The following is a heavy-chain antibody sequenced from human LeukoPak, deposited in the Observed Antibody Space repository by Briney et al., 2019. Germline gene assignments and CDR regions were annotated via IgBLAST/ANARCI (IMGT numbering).Heavy chain of an antibody. CDR3: ARHARDWAVRFDY. CDR2: IYYSGST. D-gene: IGHD2-21*01. V-gene: IGHV4-59*08. J-gene: IGHJ4*02. CDR1: GGSIRNYY. Sequence: SETLSLTCTVSGGSIRNYYWSWIRQPPGKGLEWIGYIYYSGSTNYNPSLKSRVIILVDTSKNQFSLKLSSVTAADTAVYYCARHARDWAVRFDYWGQGTLVTVSS.